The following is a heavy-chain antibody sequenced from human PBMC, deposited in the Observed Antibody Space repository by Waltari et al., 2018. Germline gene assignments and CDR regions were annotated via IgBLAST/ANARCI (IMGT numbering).Heavy chain of an antibody. V-gene: IGHV4-34*01. CDR2: INHSGSI. CDR1: GDSFSAYY. Sequence: QLQLQQWGAGLWKPSETLSLTCPVYGDSFSAYYWCWIRESTGKGREWIGEINHSGSITYNPSVRSRVTISVDTAKNQFSLNLRNVSVAYTSMYFCARAARHGYRNGYPVYFNYWGQGTLVTVSS. J-gene: IGHJ4*02. CDR3: ARAARHGYRNGYPVYFNY. D-gene: IGHD5-18*01.